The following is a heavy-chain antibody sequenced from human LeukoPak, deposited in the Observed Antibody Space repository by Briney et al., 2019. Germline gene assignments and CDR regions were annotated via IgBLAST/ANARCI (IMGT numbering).Heavy chain of an antibody. CDR1: GYTFTSYD. CDR2: MNPNSGNT. D-gene: IGHD3-3*01. V-gene: IGHV1-8*01. J-gene: IGHJ5*02. CDR3: ARDYYDFWSGYYPNTNWFDP. Sequence: ASVKVSCKASGYTFTSYDINWVRQATGQGLEWMGWMNPNSGNTGYAQKFQGRVTMTRNTSISTAYMELSSLRSEATAVHYCARDYYDFWSGYYPNTNWFDPWGQGTLVTVSS.